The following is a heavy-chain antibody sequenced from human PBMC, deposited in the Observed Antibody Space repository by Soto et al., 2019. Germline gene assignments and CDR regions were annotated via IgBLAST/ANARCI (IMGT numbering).Heavy chain of an antibody. CDR2: IHYSGST. CDR1: GGSISSYY. Sequence: SETLSLTCTVSGGSISSYYWSWIRQPPGKGLEWIGYIHYSGSTNYNPSLKSRVTISVDTSKNQFSLKLSSVTAADTAVYYCASSKYSSGWYRFSDYCGQRTLGTLSS. CDR3: ASSKYSSGWYRFSDY. D-gene: IGHD6-19*01. V-gene: IGHV4-59*01. J-gene: IGHJ4*02.